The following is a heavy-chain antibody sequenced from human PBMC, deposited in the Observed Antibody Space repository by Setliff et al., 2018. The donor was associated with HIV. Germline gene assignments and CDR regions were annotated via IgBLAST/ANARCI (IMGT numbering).Heavy chain of an antibody. V-gene: IGHV4-34*01. CDR1: GGSFSGYY. CDR2: INHSGST. Sequence: SETLSLTCAVYGGSFSGYYWSWIRQSPGKELEWIGGINHSGSTNYNPSLKSRVAISVDTSKNQFSLKVTSVTAADTALYYCARQFGSGYYFDYWVPETLLVTVSS. CDR3: ARQFGSGYYFDY. D-gene: IGHD3-22*01. J-gene: IGHJ4*03.